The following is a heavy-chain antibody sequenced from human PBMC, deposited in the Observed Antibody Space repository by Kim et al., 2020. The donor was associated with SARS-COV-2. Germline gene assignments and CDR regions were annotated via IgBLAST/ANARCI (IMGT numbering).Heavy chain of an antibody. J-gene: IGHJ4*02. Sequence: TYAASVEGRFTISRDDSKNTAFLQMNSLKTEDTAVYSCTTYDGLYDSGGDFWGQGTLVTVSS. D-gene: IGHD3-10*01. CDR3: TTYDGLYDSGGDF. V-gene: IGHV3-73*01.